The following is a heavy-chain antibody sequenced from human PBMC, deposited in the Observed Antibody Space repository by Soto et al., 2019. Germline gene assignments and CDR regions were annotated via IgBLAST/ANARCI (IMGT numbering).Heavy chain of an antibody. CDR2: INPSGGHT. D-gene: IGHD2-21*02. Sequence: GASVKVSCQASGNNFSNYYIHWVRQAPGQGPEWMGTINPSGGHTTYAQKFLGRVTMTRDSSTSTLYMELTSLRFEDTAVYYCARGGHVVVVTAAFDYWG. J-gene: IGHJ4*01. CDR1: GNNFSNYY. V-gene: IGHV1-46*03. CDR3: ARGGHVVVVTAAFDY.